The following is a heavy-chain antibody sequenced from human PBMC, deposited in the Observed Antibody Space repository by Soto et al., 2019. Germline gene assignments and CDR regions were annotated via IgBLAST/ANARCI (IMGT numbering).Heavy chain of an antibody. V-gene: IGHV1-46*01. CDR1: GYTFATYN. J-gene: IGHJ6*02. CDR2: INPSGGST. D-gene: IGHD2-15*01. Sequence: ASVHVSCKASGYTFATYNMHWVRQAPGQGLEWMGIINPSGGSTSYNQSFQGRVTITGDKSRSTAYMQWSSLRSEDTAMYYCARTPLLGRGFPPCVDIWGQGTMVTVSS. CDR3: ARTPLLGRGFPPCVDI.